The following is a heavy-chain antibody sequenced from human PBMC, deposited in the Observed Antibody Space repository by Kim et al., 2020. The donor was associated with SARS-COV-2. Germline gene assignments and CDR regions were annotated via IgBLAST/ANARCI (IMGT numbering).Heavy chain of an antibody. D-gene: IGHD6-13*01. CDR2: ISYDGSNK. V-gene: IGHV3-30*04. Sequence: GGSLRLSCAASGFTFSSYAMHWVRQAPGKGLEWVAVISYDGSNKYYADSVKGRFTISRDNSKNTLYLQMNSLRAEDTAVYYCARDRGYSSSWYPLRAVAAPGDYWGQGTLVTVSS. CDR1: GFTFSSYA. J-gene: IGHJ4*02. CDR3: ARDRGYSSSWYPLRAVAAPGDY.